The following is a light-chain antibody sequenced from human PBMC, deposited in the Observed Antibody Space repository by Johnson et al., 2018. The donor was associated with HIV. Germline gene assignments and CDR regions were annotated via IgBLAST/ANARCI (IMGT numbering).Light chain of an antibody. CDR2: ENN. CDR3: GTWDSSLSAGV. V-gene: IGLV1-51*02. CDR1: SSKIGNNY. Sequence: QAVLTQPPSVSAAPGQKVTISCSGSSSKIGNNYVSWYQQLPGTAPKLLIYENNKRPSRIPDRFSGSKSGTSATLGITGLQTGDEADYYCGTWDSSLSAGVFGTGTKVTVL. J-gene: IGLJ1*01.